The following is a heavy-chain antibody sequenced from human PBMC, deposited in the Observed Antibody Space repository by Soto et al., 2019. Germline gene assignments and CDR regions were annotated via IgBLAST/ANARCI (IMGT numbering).Heavy chain of an antibody. D-gene: IGHD2-15*01. J-gene: IGHJ6*02. CDR2: IYPGDSDT. V-gene: IGHV5-51*01. CDR3: ARHAVVSQNYHYYYAMDV. Sequence: PGESLKISCRGSGYSFTSYWIGWVRQMPGKGLEWMGIIYPGDSDTKYSPSFQGQVTISADKSISTAYLQWSSLKASDTAMYYCARHAVVSQNYHYYYAMDVWGQGTTVTVYS. CDR1: GYSFTSYW.